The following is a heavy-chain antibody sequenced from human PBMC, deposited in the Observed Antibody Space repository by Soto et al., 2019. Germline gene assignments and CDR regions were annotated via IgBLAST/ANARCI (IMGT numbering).Heavy chain of an antibody. D-gene: IGHD2-15*01. Sequence: SETLSLTCTVSGVSITSYKWSWIRQSPGKGLEWIAYMYSSGSSSYNPSLKSRVTISVDTSRNQYSLQLNSATAADTAVYYCAREWSAFDYWGQGILVTVSS. J-gene: IGHJ4*02. CDR2: MYSSGSS. CDR1: GVSITSYK. CDR3: AREWSAFDY. V-gene: IGHV4-59*01.